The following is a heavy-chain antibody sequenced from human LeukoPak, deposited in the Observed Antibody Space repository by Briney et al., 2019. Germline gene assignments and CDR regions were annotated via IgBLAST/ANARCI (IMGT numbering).Heavy chain of an antibody. V-gene: IGHV4-4*02. Sequence: GSLRLSCAASGFTLSNYAMSWVRQPPGKGLEWIGEIYHSGSTNYNPSLKSRVTISVDKSKNQFSLKLSSVTAADTAVYYCARTPHSSGYYLGFDPWGQGTLVTVSS. D-gene: IGHD3-22*01. CDR3: ARTPHSSGYYLGFDP. CDR2: IYHSGST. CDR1: GFTLSNYAM. J-gene: IGHJ5*02.